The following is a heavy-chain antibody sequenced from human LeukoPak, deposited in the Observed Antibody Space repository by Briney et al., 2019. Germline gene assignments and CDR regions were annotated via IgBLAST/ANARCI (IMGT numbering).Heavy chain of an antibody. V-gene: IGHV3-23*01. J-gene: IGHJ5*02. CDR2: TVSRGTT. CDR3: AKCSTSAYTTGWCNWIDP. Sequence: GGSLRLSCVASGFTFTSDAMNRVRQAPGKGLEWVSSTVSRGTTQYADSVKGRFTVSRDISKITLYLQMNSLRADYTAVYYCAKCSTSAYTTGWCNWIDPWGQGTLVTVSS. D-gene: IGHD6-19*01. CDR1: GFTFTSDA.